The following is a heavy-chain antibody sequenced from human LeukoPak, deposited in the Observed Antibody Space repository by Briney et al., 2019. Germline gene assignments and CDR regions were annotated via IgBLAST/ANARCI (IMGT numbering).Heavy chain of an antibody. CDR3: ASLGDFDI. CDR2: IYYTGST. J-gene: IGHJ3*02. D-gene: IGHD3-10*01. CDR1: GGSISSYH. Sequence: SETLSLTCTVSGGSISSYHWSWIRQPPGKGLEWIGHIYYTGSTNYSPSLKSRVTISIDMSKNQFSLKLSSVTAADTAVYYCASLGDFDIWGQGTMVTVSS. V-gene: IGHV4-59*01.